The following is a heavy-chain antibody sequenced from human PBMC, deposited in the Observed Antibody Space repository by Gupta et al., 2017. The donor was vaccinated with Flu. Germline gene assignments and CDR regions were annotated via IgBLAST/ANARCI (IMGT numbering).Heavy chain of an antibody. J-gene: IGHJ4*02. CDR2: INSDGSST. CDR1: GLTFSSYW. CDR3: ARDQSSTSCYWSTCNTFDY. V-gene: IGHV3-74*01. Sequence: EVQLVESGGGLVQPGGSLRLSCAASGLTFSSYWMHWVRQAPGKGLVWVSRINSDGSSTSYADSVKGRFTISRDNAKNTLYLQMNSLRAEDTAVYYCARDQSSTSCYWSTCNTFDYWGQRTLVTVSS. D-gene: IGHD2-2*01.